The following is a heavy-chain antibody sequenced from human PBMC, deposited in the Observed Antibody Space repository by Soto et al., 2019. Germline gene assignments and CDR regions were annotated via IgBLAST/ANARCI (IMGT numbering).Heavy chain of an antibody. V-gene: IGHV4-31*03. J-gene: IGHJ4*02. CDR3: ARSGYSYGPNPLLY. Sequence: QVQLQESGPGLVKPSQTLSLTCTVSGVSISSGGYYWSWIRQHPGKGLVWIGYIYYSGSTYYNPSLKSRVTISVDTSKNQFSLKLSFVTAADTAVYYCARSGYSYGPNPLLYWGQGTLVTVSS. CDR2: IYYSGST. CDR1: GVSISSGGYY. D-gene: IGHD5-18*01.